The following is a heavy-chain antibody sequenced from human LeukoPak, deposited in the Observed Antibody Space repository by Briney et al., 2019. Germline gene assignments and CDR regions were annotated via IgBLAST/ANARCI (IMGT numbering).Heavy chain of an antibody. Sequence: PSETLSLTCTVSGGSISSSSYYWSWIRQPPGKALEWIGYVYNSGSTNYNPSLKSRVTISVDTSKNLFSLNLSSVTAADTAVYYCARGNRDYGDLFDYWGQGTLVTVSS. CDR2: VYNSGST. CDR3: ARGNRDYGDLFDY. V-gene: IGHV4-61*01. D-gene: IGHD4-17*01. CDR1: GGSISSSSYY. J-gene: IGHJ4*02.